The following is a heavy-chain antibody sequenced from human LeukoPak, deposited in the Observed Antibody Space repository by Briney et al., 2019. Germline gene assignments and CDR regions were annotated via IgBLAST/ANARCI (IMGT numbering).Heavy chain of an antibody. V-gene: IGHV4-30-4*01. CDR2: IYYSGST. J-gene: IGHJ4*02. CDR3: ATLGMSGYEYYFDY. Sequence: PSETLSLTCTVSGGSISSGDYYWSWIRQPPGKGLEWIGYIYYSGSTYYNPSLKSRVTISVDTSKNQFSLKLSSVTAADTAVYYCATLGMSGYEYYFDYWGQGTLVTVSS. D-gene: IGHD5-12*01. CDR1: GGSISSGDYY.